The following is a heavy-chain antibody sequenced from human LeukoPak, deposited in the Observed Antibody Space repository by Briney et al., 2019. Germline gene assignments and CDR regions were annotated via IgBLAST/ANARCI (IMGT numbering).Heavy chain of an antibody. Sequence: SVKVSCKASGGTFSSYTISWVRQAPGQGLEWMGGIIPIFGRANYAQKFPGRVTITADESTSTAYMDLSILRSEATAVYDCASARRGYDWAFDYWGQGTLVTVSS. CDR1: GGTFSSYT. V-gene: IGHV1-69*01. J-gene: IGHJ4*02. CDR2: IIPIFGRA. CDR3: ASARRGYDWAFDY. D-gene: IGHD5-12*01.